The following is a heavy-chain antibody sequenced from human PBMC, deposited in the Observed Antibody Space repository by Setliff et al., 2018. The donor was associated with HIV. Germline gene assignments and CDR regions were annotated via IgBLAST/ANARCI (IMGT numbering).Heavy chain of an antibody. CDR1: GFTFSNAW. CDR3: TTDLGVSYHGWNY. Sequence: GGSLRLSCAASGFTFSNAWMNWVRQAPGKGLEWVGRIKSKTDGGTTDYAAPVKGRFTISRDDSKNTLYLQMNSLKTEDTAVYYCTTDLGVSYHGWNYWGQGTLVTVSS. J-gene: IGHJ4*02. CDR2: IKSKTDGGTT. D-gene: IGHD1-26*01. V-gene: IGHV3-15*07.